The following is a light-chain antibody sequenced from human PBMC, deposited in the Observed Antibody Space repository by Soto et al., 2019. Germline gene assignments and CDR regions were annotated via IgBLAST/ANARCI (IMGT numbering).Light chain of an antibody. V-gene: IGKV1-39*01. CDR2: AAS. CDR3: QQSYSTPLT. J-gene: IGKJ3*01. CDR1: QSISTY. Sequence: DIQMTQSPSSLSASVGGRVTITCRASQSISTYLNWYQQKPGKAPELLIYAASSLQSGVPSRFSGSGSGTDFTLTISSLQPEDFATYYCQQSYSTPLTFGPGTKVDIK.